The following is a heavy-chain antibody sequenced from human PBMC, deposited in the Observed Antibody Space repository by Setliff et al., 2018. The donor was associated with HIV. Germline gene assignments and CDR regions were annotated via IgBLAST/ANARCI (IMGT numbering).Heavy chain of an antibody. CDR2: ISGDNGDT. CDR3: ARDSPPQLQDYYYGMDV. Sequence: GASVKVSCKVSGYTLTELSMHWVRQAPGKGLEWMGWISGDNGDTNYAQKFQGRVTMTTVTSTSTAYMELRSLRSDDTAVYYCARDSPPQLQDYYYGMDVWGQGTMVTVSS. CDR1: GYTLTELS. V-gene: IGHV1-18*01. D-gene: IGHD3-10*01. J-gene: IGHJ6*02.